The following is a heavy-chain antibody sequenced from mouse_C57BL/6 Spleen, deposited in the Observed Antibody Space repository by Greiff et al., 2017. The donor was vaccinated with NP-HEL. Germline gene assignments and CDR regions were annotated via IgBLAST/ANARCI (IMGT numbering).Heavy chain of an antibody. CDR3: ARRGDYDGFAY. V-gene: IGHV5-6*02. Sequence: EVKLVESGGDLVKPGGSLKLSCAASGFTFSSYGMSWVRQTPDKRLGWVATISSGGSYTYYPDSVKGRFTISRDNAKNTLYLQMSSLKSEDTAMDYGARRGDYDGFAYWGQGTLVTVSA. J-gene: IGHJ3*01. CDR2: ISSGGSYT. CDR1: GFTFSSYG. D-gene: IGHD2-4*01.